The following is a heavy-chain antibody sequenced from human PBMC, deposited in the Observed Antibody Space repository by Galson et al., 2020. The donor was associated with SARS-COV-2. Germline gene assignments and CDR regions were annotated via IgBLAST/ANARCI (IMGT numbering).Heavy chain of an antibody. J-gene: IGHJ3*02. CDR2: IDWDNNK. D-gene: IGHD6-19*01. Sequence: ESGPTLVKPTQTLTLTCTFSGFSLGSRGMCVSWIRQPPGKALEWLARIDWDNNKYYNTSLKTRLTISKDTSKNQVVLTMTNMDPVDTATYYCARIVSRTVADTGRRGAFDIWGQGTMVTVSS. V-gene: IGHV2-70*11. CDR1: GFSLGSRGMC. CDR3: ARIVSRTVADTGRRGAFDI.